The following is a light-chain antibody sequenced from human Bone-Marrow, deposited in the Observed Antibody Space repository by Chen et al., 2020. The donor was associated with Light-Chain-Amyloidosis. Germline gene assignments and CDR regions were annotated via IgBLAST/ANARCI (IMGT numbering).Light chain of an antibody. CDR3: QSYDSKLDVV. V-gene: IGLV1-40*01. CDR1: SSNIGAGYD. J-gene: IGLJ2*01. Sequence: QSALTQPPSVSGAPGQRVTISCTGTSSNIGAGYDVHWYQQLPGAAPKLLISANTNRPAGVPDRFSGSTSGTSASLAITGLQADDEADYYCQSYDSKLDVVFGGGTKVTVL. CDR2: ANT.